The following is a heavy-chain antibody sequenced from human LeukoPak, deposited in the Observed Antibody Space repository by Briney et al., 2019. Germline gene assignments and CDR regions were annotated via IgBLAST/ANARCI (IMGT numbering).Heavy chain of an antibody. CDR1: GFTFSSYE. CDR3: AKRGPGSPQSGKYFFDY. V-gene: IGHV3-48*03. CDR2: ISSSGSTI. J-gene: IGHJ4*02. Sequence: GGSLRLSCAASGFTFSSYEMNWVRQAPGKGLEWVSYISSSGSTIHYADSVKGRFTISRDNSKNTLYLQMNSLRAEDTAVYYCAKRGPGSPQSGKYFFDYWGQGTLVTVSS. D-gene: IGHD3-10*01.